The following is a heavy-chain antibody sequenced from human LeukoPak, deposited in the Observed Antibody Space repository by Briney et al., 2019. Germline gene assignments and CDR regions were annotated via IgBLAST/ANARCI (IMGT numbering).Heavy chain of an antibody. CDR3: ARGHMVRGVIVWFDP. J-gene: IGHJ5*02. CDR1: GFTFSSYE. D-gene: IGHD3-10*01. Sequence: GGSLRLSCAASGFTFSSYEMNWVRQAPGKGLEWVSYISSSGSTIYYADSVKGRFTISRDNAKNSLYLQMNSLRAEDTAVYYCARGHMVRGVIVWFDPWGQGTLVTVSS. V-gene: IGHV3-48*03. CDR2: ISSSGSTI.